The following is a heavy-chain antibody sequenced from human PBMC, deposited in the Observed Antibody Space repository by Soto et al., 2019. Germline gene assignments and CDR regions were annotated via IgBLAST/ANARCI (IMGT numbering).Heavy chain of an antibody. CDR3: ATRITAVAY. V-gene: IGHV3-66*01. CDR1: LFIVSDNY. Sequence: EVRLVQSGGGLVQPGGSLRLSCAASLFIVSDNYMSWVRQAPGKGLEWVSLLYSGGGTDYAESVKGRFTISRDNSKNTLYLQMNSPEVEYTGIYYCATRITAVAYWGQGTVVTVSS. CDR2: LYSGGGT. D-gene: IGHD2-21*02. J-gene: IGHJ4*02.